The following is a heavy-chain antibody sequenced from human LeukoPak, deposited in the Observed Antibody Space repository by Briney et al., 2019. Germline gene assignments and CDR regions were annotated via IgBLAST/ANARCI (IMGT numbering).Heavy chain of an antibody. D-gene: IGHD3-10*01. CDR3: AKDLDYYGSGSPIDY. V-gene: IGHV3-23*01. Sequence: GGSLRLSCAVSGFTFSGYAMSWVREARGEGLEWVSAISGSGGSTYYADSVKGRFTISRDNSKNTLYLQMNSLRAEDTAVYYCAKDLDYYGSGSPIDYWGQGTLVTVFS. CDR1: GFTFSGYA. CDR2: ISGSGGST. J-gene: IGHJ4*02.